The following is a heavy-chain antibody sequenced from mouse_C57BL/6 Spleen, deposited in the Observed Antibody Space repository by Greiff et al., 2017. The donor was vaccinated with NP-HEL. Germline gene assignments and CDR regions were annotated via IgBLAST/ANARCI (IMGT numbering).Heavy chain of an antibody. Sequence: EVQRVESGPGMVKPSQSLSLTCTVTGYSITSGYDWHWIRHFPGNKLEWMGYISYSGSTNYNPSLKSRISLTHDTSKNHFFLKLNSVTTEDTATYYCASGGLPYYYAMDYWGQGTSVTVSS. V-gene: IGHV3-1*01. J-gene: IGHJ4*01. CDR1: GYSITSGYD. D-gene: IGHD1-1*02. CDR3: ASGGLPYYYAMDY. CDR2: ISYSGST.